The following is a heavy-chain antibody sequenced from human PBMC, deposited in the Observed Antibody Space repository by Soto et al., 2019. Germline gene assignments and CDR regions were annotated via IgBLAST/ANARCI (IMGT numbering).Heavy chain of an antibody. CDR2: IIPIFGTA. V-gene: IGHV1-69*13. D-gene: IGHD3-10*01. J-gene: IGHJ6*02. Sequence: SVKVSCKASGGTFSSYAISWVRQAPGQGLEWMGGIIPIFGTANYAQKFQGRVTITADESTSTAYMELSSLRSEDTAVYYCASRTADYYGSWSGYYYYDMDVWGQGTTVTVSS. CDR1: GGTFSSYA. CDR3: ASRTADYYGSWSGYYYYDMDV.